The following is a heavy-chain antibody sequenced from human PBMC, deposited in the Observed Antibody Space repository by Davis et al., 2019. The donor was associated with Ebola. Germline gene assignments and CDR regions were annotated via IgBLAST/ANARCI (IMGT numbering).Heavy chain of an antibody. D-gene: IGHD4-17*01. CDR3: AKENYGEDYFDY. J-gene: IGHJ4*02. V-gene: IGHV3-7*03. CDR1: GFTFSSYW. Sequence: GGSLRLSCAASGFTFSSYWMSRVRQAPGKGLEWVANIKQDGSEKYYVDSVKGRFTISRDNAKNTLYLQMNSLRAEDTAVYYCAKENYGEDYFDYWGQGTLVTVSS. CDR2: IKQDGSEK.